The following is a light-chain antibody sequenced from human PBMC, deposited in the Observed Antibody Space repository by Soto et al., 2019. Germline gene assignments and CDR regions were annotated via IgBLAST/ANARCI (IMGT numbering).Light chain of an antibody. CDR3: QQYNNWPPWT. J-gene: IGKJ1*01. CDR2: GAS. Sequence: EVVMTQSPATLSVSPGERATLYCRASQSVTTNMAWYQQKPGQAPRLLIYGASTRATGIPARFSGSGSGTDFTLTISSLQSEDFAVYYCQQYNNWPPWTFGQGTKVDIK. V-gene: IGKV3-15*01. CDR1: QSVTTN.